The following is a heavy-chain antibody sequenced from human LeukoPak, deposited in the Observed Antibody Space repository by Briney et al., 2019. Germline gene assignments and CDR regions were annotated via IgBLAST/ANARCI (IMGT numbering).Heavy chain of an antibody. CDR1: GLTFDDYA. D-gene: IGHD3-22*01. V-gene: IGHV3-9*01. CDR3: AKGPYYYDSSGPFGY. Sequence: GGSLRLSCAASGLTFDDYAMHWVRHAPGKGLEWVSGISWNSGSIGYADSVKGRFTISRDNAKNSLYLQMNSLRAEDTALYYCAKGPYYYDSSGPFGYWGQGTLVTVSS. CDR2: ISWNSGSI. J-gene: IGHJ4*02.